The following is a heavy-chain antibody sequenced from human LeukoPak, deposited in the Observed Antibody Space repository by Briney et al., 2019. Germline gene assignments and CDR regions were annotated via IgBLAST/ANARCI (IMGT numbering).Heavy chain of an antibody. CDR2: INHSGST. CDR3: ARVGEGSGWYYDY. Sequence: PSETLSLTCTVSGGSISSYYWGWIRQPPGKGLEWIGEINHSGSTNYNPSLKSRVTISVDTSKNQFSLKLSSVTAADTAVYYCARVGEGSGWYYDYWGQGTLVTVSS. V-gene: IGHV4-34*01. J-gene: IGHJ4*02. CDR1: GGSISSYY. D-gene: IGHD6-19*01.